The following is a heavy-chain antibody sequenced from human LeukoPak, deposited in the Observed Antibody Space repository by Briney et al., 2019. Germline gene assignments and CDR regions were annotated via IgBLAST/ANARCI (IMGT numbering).Heavy chain of an antibody. D-gene: IGHD5-18*01. CDR2: INPSGGST. CDR3: ARSLIVDTAMSPFDY. CDR1: GYTFTSYY. J-gene: IGHJ4*02. Sequence: ASVKVSCKASGYTFTSYYMHWVRQAPGQGLEWMGIINPSGGSTSYAQKFQGRVTMTRNMSTSTVYMELSSLRSEDTAVYYCARSLIVDTAMSPFDYWGQGTLVTVSS. V-gene: IGHV1-46*01.